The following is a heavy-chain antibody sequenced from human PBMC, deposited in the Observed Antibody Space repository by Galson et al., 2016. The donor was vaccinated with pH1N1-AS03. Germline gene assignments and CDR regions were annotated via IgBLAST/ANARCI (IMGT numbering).Heavy chain of an antibody. CDR3: ARGPYCSSPPCSGYGYYYYGLDV. Sequence: SETLSLTCVMSGGSFSSYYWSWVRQPPGKGLEWIGEINESGDTNYNPSLKSRVTISVDTSKRQFSLNLTSVTAADSAVYSCARGPYCSSPPCSGYGYYYYGLDVWGQGTTVIVAS. CDR2: INESGDT. CDR1: GGSFSSYY. D-gene: IGHD6-13*01. J-gene: IGHJ6*02. V-gene: IGHV4-34*01.